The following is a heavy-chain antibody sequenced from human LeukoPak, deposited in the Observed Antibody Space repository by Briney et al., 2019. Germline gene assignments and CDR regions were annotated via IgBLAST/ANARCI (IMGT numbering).Heavy chain of an antibody. CDR3: AKEPLSRVSFNSFDP. CDR1: GFTFSSYA. Sequence: GSLRLSCAASGFTFSSYAMSWVRQAPGKGLEWVSAISGSGGSTYYADSVKGRFTISRDNSMTTLYLQMNSLREEDTALYYCAKEPLSRVSFNSFDPWGQGTLVTVSS. CDR2: ISGSGGST. V-gene: IGHV3-23*01. J-gene: IGHJ5*02. D-gene: IGHD2/OR15-2a*01.